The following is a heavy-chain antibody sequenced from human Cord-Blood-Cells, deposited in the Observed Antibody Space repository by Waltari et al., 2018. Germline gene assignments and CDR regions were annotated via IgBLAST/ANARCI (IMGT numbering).Heavy chain of an antibody. CDR2: IIPIFGTA. J-gene: IGHJ4*02. Sequence: QVQLVQSGAEVKKPGSSVTVSCKASGGTFSSYAISWVRQAPGQGLEWMGGIIPIFGTANYAQKFQGRVTITADESTSKAYMELSRLRSEDTAVYYCAREIPGTRAFDYWGQGTLVTVSS. CDR1: GGTFSSYA. V-gene: IGHV1-69*01. CDR3: AREIPGTRAFDY. D-gene: IGHD1-7*01.